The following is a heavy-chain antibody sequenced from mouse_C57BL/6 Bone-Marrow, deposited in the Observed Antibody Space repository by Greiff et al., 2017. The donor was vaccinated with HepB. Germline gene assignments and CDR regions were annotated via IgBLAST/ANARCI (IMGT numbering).Heavy chain of an antibody. CDR3: ARRSPYYYGSSYWYFDV. Sequence: QVTLKVSGPGILQSSQTLSLTCSFSGFSLSTSGMGVSWIRQPSGKGLEWLAHIYWDDDKRYNPSLKSRLTISKDTSRNRVFLKITSVDTADTATYYCARRSPYYYGSSYWYFDVWGTGTTVTVSS. D-gene: IGHD1-1*01. J-gene: IGHJ1*03. CDR1: GFSLSTSGMG. CDR2: IYWDDDK. V-gene: IGHV8-12*01.